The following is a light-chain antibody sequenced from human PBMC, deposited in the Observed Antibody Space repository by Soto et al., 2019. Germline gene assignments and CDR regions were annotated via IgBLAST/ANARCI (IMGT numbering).Light chain of an antibody. Sequence: EIVMTQSPGTLSVFLGETATLSCRASQSVGNKVAWYQVRPGQSPRLVVHGASTRASGVSARFSGSGSGTEFSLTISSLQSEDFATYYCQQYIDWSTFGPGTKIDVK. V-gene: IGKV3D-15*01. CDR3: QQYIDWST. CDR1: QSVGNK. J-gene: IGKJ1*01. CDR2: GAS.